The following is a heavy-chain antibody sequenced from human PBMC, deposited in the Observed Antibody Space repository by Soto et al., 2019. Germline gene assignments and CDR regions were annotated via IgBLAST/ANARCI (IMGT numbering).Heavy chain of an antibody. J-gene: IGHJ1*01. CDR3: VRHTGYSGFEAEYFQH. D-gene: IGHD5-12*01. V-gene: IGHV5-51*01. CDR1: GYSFTRYW. Sequence: GESLKISCKGSGYSFTRYWICWVRKMPGKGLEWMGIIYPDDSDTRYSPSFQGQVTISADKSISTAYLQWSSLKASDTAMYYCVRHTGYSGFEAEYFQHWGQGTLVTVSS. CDR2: IYPDDSDT.